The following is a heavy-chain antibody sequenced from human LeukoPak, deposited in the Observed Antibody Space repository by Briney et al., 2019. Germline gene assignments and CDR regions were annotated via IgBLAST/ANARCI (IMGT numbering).Heavy chain of an antibody. CDR2: IRYDGNDK. Sequence: GGSLRLSCAASGFTFSYYGMHWVRQAPGKGLEWVAFIRYDGNDKFYADSVKGRFAISRDTSRNTLYLQMNSLRAEDTAVYYCARSAPTRTLIGSGADYWGQGTLVTVSS. J-gene: IGHJ4*02. CDR1: GFTFSYYG. CDR3: ARSAPTRTLIGSGADY. D-gene: IGHD3-22*01. V-gene: IGHV3-30*02.